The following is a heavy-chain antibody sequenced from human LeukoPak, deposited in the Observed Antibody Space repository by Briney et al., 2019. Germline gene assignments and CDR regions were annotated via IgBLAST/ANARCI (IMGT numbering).Heavy chain of an antibody. CDR2: ISGSGGST. Sequence: GGSLRLSCAASGFTFSSYAMSWVRQAPGKGLEWVSVISGSGGSTSYADSVKGRFTISRDNAKNTLYLQMNSLRAEDTAVYYCAREKNYDFWSGYSYYFDYWGQGTLVTVSS. J-gene: IGHJ4*02. CDR3: AREKNYDFWSGYSYYFDY. D-gene: IGHD3-3*01. CDR1: GFTFSSYA. V-gene: IGHV3-23*01.